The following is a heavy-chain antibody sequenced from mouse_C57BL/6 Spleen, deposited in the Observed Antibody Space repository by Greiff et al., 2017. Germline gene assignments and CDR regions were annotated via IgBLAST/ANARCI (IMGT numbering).Heavy chain of an antibody. CDR1: GYTFTSYD. V-gene: IGHV1-85*01. CDR3: ARGGYGSSYGYFDV. CDR2: IYPRDGST. J-gene: IGHJ1*03. D-gene: IGHD1-1*01. Sequence: VKLVESGPELVKPGASVKLSCKASGYTFTSYDINWVKQRPGQGLEWIGWIYPRDGSTKYNEKFKGKATLTVDTSSSTAYMELHSLTSEDSAVYFCARGGYGSSYGYFDVWGTGTTVTVSS.